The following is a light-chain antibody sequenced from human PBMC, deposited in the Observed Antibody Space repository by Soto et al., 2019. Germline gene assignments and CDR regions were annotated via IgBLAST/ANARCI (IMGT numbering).Light chain of an antibody. CDR1: QSVSSY. V-gene: IGKV3-11*01. Sequence: SPATLSLSPGDRAALSCRASQSVSSYLAWYQQKPGQAPRLLIYDASNRATGIPARFSGSGSGTDFTLSISSLEPEDFAGYLGQRCGGIMSFGEGTRMEIK. CDR2: DAS. J-gene: IGKJ5*01. CDR3: QRCGGIMS.